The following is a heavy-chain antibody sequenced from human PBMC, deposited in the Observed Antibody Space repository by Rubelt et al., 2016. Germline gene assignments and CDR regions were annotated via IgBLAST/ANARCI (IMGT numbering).Heavy chain of an antibody. Sequence: RDNSKNTLYLQMNSLRAEDTAVYYCAKRGGYNSGAFDIWGQGTMVTVSS. J-gene: IGHJ3*02. CDR3: AKRGGYNSGAFDI. V-gene: IGHV3-23*01. D-gene: IGHD5-24*01.